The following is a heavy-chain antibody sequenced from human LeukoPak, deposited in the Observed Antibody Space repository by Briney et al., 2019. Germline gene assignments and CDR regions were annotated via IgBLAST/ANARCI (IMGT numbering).Heavy chain of an antibody. Sequence: SETLSLTCTVSGGSISSYYWSWIRQPPGKGLEWNGYIYYSGSTNYNPSLKSRVTISVDTSKNQFSLKLSSVTAADTAVYYCARFVVPAAMSHYYYYGMDVWGQGTTVTVSS. J-gene: IGHJ6*02. D-gene: IGHD2-2*01. CDR1: GGSISSYY. CDR2: IYYSGST. CDR3: ARFVVPAAMSHYYYYGMDV. V-gene: IGHV4-59*01.